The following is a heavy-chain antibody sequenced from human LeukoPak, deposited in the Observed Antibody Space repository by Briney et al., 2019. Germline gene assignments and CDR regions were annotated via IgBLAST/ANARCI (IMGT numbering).Heavy chain of an antibody. Sequence: ASVKVSCKASGYTFTSYTIHWVRQAPGQRLEWMGWINADTGNTKCSQEFQGRLTITRDTSASTVYMDLSSLKSEDMAVYYCARSGGSRGTVTPPGDFWGQGTLVTVSS. CDR1: GYTFTSYT. V-gene: IGHV1-3*03. J-gene: IGHJ4*02. D-gene: IGHD4-17*01. CDR2: INADTGNT. CDR3: ARSGGSRGTVTPPGDF.